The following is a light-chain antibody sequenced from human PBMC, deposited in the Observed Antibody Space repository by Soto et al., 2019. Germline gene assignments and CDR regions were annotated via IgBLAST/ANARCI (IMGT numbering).Light chain of an antibody. J-gene: IGLJ1*01. Sequence: QSALTQPPSASGSPGQSVTISCTGTSSDVGGYHYVSWYQQHPGKAPKLMIYEVSKRPSGVPDRFSGSKSCNKASLTVSGLQAEDEADYYCSSYAGSNNFGVFGTGTKLTVL. CDR3: SSYAGSNNFGV. V-gene: IGLV2-8*01. CDR1: SSDVGGYHY. CDR2: EVS.